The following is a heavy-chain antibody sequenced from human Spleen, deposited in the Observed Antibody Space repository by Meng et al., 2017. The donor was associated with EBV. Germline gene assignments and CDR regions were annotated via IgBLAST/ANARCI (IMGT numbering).Heavy chain of an antibody. D-gene: IGHD6-6*01. Sequence: HVPLQQCGAGMLKPSETLSLTCAVYGGSFSCYFWSWIRQPPGKGLEWIGEINHSGSTSYNPSLKSRVTISEDTSKNQFSLKLSSVTAADTAIYYCAKGKIVARSPWFDPWGQGTLVTVSS. V-gene: IGHV4-34*01. CDR2: INHSGST. J-gene: IGHJ5*02. CDR1: GGSFSCYF. CDR3: AKGKIVARSPWFDP.